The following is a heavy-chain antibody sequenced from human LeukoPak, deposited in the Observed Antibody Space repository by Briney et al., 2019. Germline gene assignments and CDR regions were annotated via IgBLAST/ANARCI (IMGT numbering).Heavy chain of an antibody. J-gene: IGHJ4*02. V-gene: IGHV3-23*01. CDR3: AKWGDYDVLTGYYVSDF. CDR1: GFIFSNYA. Sequence: PGGSLRLSCAASGFIFSNYAMYWVRQAPGKGLEWVSAISGRSDNTYYADSVKGRFTLPRDSSKNTLYLQMNSLRADDTAVYYCAKWGDYDVLTGYYVSDFWGQGTLVTVSS. CDR2: ISGRSDNT. D-gene: IGHD3-9*01.